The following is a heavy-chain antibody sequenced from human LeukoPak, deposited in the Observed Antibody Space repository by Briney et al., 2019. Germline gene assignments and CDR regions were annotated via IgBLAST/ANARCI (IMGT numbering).Heavy chain of an antibody. CDR1: GFTFSSYW. CDR2: TRNKARSYTT. J-gene: IGHJ3*02. V-gene: IGHV3-72*01. CDR3: ARTDTSSYAVDI. Sequence: GGSLRLSCAASGFTFSSYWMHWVRQAPGKGLEWVGRTRNKARSYTTEYAASVKGRFTISRDDSKNSVYLQMNSLKTEDTAVYYCARTDTSSYAVDIWGQGTMVTVSS. D-gene: IGHD6-13*01.